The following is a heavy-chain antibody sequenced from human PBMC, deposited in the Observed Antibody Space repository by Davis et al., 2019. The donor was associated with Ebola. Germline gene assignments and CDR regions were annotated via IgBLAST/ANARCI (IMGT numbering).Heavy chain of an antibody. Sequence: GSLRLSCAASGFTFSSYWMSWIRQPPGKGLEWIGSIYHSGGTFYNSSLRSRLTISVDTSKNQFSLKLSSVTAADTAVYYCARDLRGHSGAFDIWGKGTTVTVSS. J-gene: IGHJ6*04. CDR2: IYHSGGT. V-gene: IGHV4-38-2*02. CDR3: ARDLRGHSGAFDI. D-gene: IGHD3-9*01. CDR1: GFTFSSYW.